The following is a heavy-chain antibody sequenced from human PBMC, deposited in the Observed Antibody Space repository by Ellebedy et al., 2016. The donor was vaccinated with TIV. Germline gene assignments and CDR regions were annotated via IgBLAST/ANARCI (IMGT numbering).Heavy chain of an antibody. CDR3: ARDSTYYDILTGYYNSYYFDY. V-gene: IGHV3-7*03. Sequence: GESLKIPCAASGFTVSTNYMNGVRQAPGKGVEWVANIKQDGSEKYYVDSVKGRFTITRDNAKNSLYLQMNSLRAEDTAVYYCARDSTYYDILTGYYNSYYFDYWGQGTLVTVSS. J-gene: IGHJ4*02. CDR1: GFTVSTNY. D-gene: IGHD3-9*01. CDR2: IKQDGSEK.